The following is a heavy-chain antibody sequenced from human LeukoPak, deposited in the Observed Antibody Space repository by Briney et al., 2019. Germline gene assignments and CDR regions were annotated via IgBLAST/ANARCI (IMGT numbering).Heavy chain of an antibody. J-gene: IGHJ4*02. Sequence: GGSLRLSCAASGFTFSNYAMHWVRQGLVKGLESMAVVSHDGIQTYYADSVEGRFTISRDNSKNTLYLQVNSLRGEDTGVYYCARDNGYRNGHAFDFWGQGTLVTVSS. CDR1: GFTFSNYA. CDR3: ARDNGYRNGHAFDF. V-gene: IGHV3-30-3*01. D-gene: IGHD5-18*01. CDR2: VSHDGIQT.